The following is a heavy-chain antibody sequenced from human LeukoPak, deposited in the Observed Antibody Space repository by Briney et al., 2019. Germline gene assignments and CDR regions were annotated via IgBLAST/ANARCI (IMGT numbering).Heavy chain of an antibody. CDR3: ASSGSYRFDY. D-gene: IGHD1-26*01. V-gene: IGHV3-48*02. Sequence: DPGGSLRLSCAASGFTFSSYSMNWVRQAPGKGLEWVSHITASGTAMFYADSVKGRFTISRDNAKNSLYLQMNSLRDEDTAVYNCASSGSYRFDYWGQGTLVTVSS. CDR1: GFTFSSYS. J-gene: IGHJ4*02. CDR2: ITASGTAM.